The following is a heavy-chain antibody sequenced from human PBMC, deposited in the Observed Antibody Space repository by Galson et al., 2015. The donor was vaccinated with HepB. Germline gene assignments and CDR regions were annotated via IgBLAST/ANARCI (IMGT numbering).Heavy chain of an antibody. Sequence: PALVKPTQTLTLTCTSSGFSLSTSGMCVSWIRQPPGKALEWLARIDWDDDKYYSTSLKTRLTISKDTSKNQVVLTMTNMDPVDTATYYCARYYYGSGAEGVHFDYWGQGTLVTVSS. D-gene: IGHD3-10*01. CDR1: GFSLSTSGMC. J-gene: IGHJ4*02. V-gene: IGHV2-70*11. CDR2: IDWDDDK. CDR3: ARYYYGSGAEGVHFDY.